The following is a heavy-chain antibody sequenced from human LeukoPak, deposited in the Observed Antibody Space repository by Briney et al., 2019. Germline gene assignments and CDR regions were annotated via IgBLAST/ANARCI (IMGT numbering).Heavy chain of an antibody. CDR2: IRASSGT. CDR3: SRDLHNLGWVDP. V-gene: IGHV4-4*07. J-gene: IGHJ5*02. Sequence: ASETLSLTCTVSGDSITSFNWAWIRQPAGKGLEWMGQIRASSGTNYNPSLKSRLTMSVDTSKRQISLNLASVTAADTAVYYCSRDLHNLGWVDPWGQRILVIVSS. CDR1: GDSITSFN.